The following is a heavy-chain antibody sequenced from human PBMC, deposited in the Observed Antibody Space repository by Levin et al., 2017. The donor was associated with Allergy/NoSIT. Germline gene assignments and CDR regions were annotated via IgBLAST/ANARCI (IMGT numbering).Heavy chain of an antibody. CDR3: ARGALYSGYIDY. Sequence: KTSETLSLTCTVSGGSISSGDNSWSWIRQSPGKGLEWIGYIYYSGSTYYNPSLKSRVTLSVDTSKKQFSLKLSSVTAADTAVYYCARGALYSGYIDYWGQGTLVTVSS. J-gene: IGHJ4*02. CDR1: GGSISSGDNS. V-gene: IGHV4-30-4*01. CDR2: IYYSGST. D-gene: IGHD1-26*01.